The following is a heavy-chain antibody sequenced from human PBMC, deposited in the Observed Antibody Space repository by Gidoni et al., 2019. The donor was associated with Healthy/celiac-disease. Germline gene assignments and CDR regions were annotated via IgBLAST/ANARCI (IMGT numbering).Heavy chain of an antibody. CDR2: INHSGST. Sequence: QVQLQQWGAGLLKPSETLSLTCAVYGGSFSGYYWSWIRQPPGKGLEWIGEINHSGSTNYTPSLKSRVTISVDTSKNQFSLKLSSVTAADTAVYYCARALSGGHSKVGSLYFDYWGQGTLVTVSS. D-gene: IGHD1-26*01. CDR3: ARALSGGHSKVGSLYFDY. J-gene: IGHJ4*02. V-gene: IGHV4-34*01. CDR1: GGSFSGYY.